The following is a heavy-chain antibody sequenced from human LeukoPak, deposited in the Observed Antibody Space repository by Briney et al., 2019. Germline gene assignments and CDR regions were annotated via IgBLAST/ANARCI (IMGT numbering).Heavy chain of an antibody. Sequence: GGSLRLSCAASGFIFSSYSMNWVRQAPGKGLEWVSVIYSGGSTYYADSVKGRFTISRDNSKNTLYLQMSSLRAEDTAVYYCARDAAVAGTADYWGQGTLVTVSS. D-gene: IGHD6-19*01. J-gene: IGHJ4*02. CDR3: ARDAAVAGTADY. CDR1: GFIFSSYS. CDR2: IYSGGST. V-gene: IGHV3-53*01.